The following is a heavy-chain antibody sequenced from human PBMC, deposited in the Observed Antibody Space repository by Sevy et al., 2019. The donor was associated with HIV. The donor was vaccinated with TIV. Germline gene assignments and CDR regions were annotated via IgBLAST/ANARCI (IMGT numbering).Heavy chain of an antibody. CDR3: AKDIPGYSGFDH. Sequence: GGFLRLSCAASGFTFDDYTMHWVRQVPGKGLEWVSLISWDAKKTDYADSVEGRFTVSRDNRKNFLYLQMNSLRSEDVDLYFCAKDIPGYSGFDHWGQGTLVTVSS. D-gene: IGHD3-10*01. CDR2: ISWDAKKT. CDR1: GFTFDDYT. J-gene: IGHJ4*02. V-gene: IGHV3-43*01.